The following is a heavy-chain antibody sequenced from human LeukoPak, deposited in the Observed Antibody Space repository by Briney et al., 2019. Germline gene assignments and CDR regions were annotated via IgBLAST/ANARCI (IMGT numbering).Heavy chain of an antibody. V-gene: IGHV3-30-3*01. CDR3: ARDLSGKTPDY. J-gene: IGHJ4*02. CDR1: GFTFNNYW. D-gene: IGHD1-14*01. Sequence: GGSLRLSCAASGFTFNNYWMTWVRQGPGKGLEWVAVISYDGSNKYYADSVKGRFTISRDNSKNTLYLQMNSLRAEDTAVYYCARDLSGKTPDYWGQGTLVTVSS. CDR2: ISYDGSNK.